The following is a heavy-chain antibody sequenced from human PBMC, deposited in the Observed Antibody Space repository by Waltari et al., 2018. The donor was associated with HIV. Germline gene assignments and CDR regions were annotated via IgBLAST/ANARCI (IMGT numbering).Heavy chain of an antibody. CDR3: ARASGGYYYDSSGQRYYFDY. V-gene: IGHV1-2*06. J-gene: IGHJ4*02. CDR2: INPNSGGT. CDR1: GYTFTGYY. D-gene: IGHD3-22*01. Sequence: QVQLVQSGAEVKKPGASVKVSCKASGYTFTGYYMPWVRQAPGQGLEWMGRINPNSGGTNYAQKFQGRVTMTRDTSISTAYMELSRLRSDDTAVYYCARASGGYYYDSSGQRYYFDYWGQGTLVTVSS.